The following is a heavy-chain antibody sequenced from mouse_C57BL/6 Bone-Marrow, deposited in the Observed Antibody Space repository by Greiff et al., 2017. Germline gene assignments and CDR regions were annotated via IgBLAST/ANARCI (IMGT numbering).Heavy chain of an antibody. CDR2: IDPEDGDT. Sequence: EVQLQQSGAELVRPGASVKLSCTASGFNIQDYYMHWVKQRPEQGLEWIGRIDPEDGDTEYAPKFQGKATMTADTSSNTAYLQLSSLTSEDTAVYYCTIRYDGCYVGPYWGQGTLVTVSA. CDR1: GFNIQDYY. D-gene: IGHD2-3*01. CDR3: TIRYDGCYVGPY. J-gene: IGHJ3*01. V-gene: IGHV14-1*01.